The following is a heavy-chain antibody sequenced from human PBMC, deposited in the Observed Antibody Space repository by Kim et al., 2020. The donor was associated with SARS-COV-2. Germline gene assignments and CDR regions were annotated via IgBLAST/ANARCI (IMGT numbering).Heavy chain of an antibody. V-gene: IGHV3-7*01. J-gene: IGHJ4*02. CDR3: ARGGFSLPYYYDSSGYGGDY. CDR1: GFTFSSYW. CDR2: IKQDGSEK. D-gene: IGHD3-22*01. Sequence: GGSLRLSCAASGFTFSSYWMSWVRQAPGKGLEWVANIKQDGSEKYYVDSVKGRFTISRDNAKNSLYLQMNSLRAEDTAVYYCARGGFSLPYYYDSSGYGGDYWGQGTLVTVSS.